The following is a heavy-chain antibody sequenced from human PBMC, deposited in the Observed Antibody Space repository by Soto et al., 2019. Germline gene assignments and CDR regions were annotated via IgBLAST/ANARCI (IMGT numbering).Heavy chain of an antibody. CDR2: VYNSGST. J-gene: IGHJ4*02. V-gene: IGHV4-59*01. Sequence: SETLSLTCTVSGGSISSNYWTWIRQPPGKGLEWIGYVYNSGSTNYNPSLKSRVTISEDTSKSQFPLKVNSMTAADTAVYYCARYRREAVAGYTLDNWGQGILVTVS. D-gene: IGHD6-13*01. CDR1: GGSISSNY. CDR3: ARYRREAVAGYTLDN.